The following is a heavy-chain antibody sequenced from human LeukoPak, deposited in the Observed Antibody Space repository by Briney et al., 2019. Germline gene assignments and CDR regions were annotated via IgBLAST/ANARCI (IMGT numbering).Heavy chain of an antibody. V-gene: IGHV3-23*01. J-gene: IGHJ4*02. Sequence: GGSLRLSCAASGFIFNNYVMSWVRQGPGKGLEWVSASGGGGGRTYYADSVKGRFTISRDNSKNTLYLQMNSLRAEDTAVYYCARGLAGGPIDYWGQGTLVTVSS. CDR1: GFIFNNYV. CDR3: ARGLAGGPIDY. CDR2: SGGGGGRT. D-gene: IGHD3-16*01.